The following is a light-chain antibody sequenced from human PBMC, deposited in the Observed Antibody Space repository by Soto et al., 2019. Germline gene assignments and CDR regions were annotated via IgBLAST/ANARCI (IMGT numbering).Light chain of an antibody. V-gene: IGLV2-14*01. J-gene: IGLJ1*01. CDR2: EVN. Sequence: QSSLTQPASVSGSPGQSITISCTGTNSDVAGYNYVSWYQQHPDKAPKLIIYEVNNRPSGVSNRFSGSKSGNTASLTISGLQAEDEAVYYCSSYTRSSTYVFGTGTKLTVL. CDR1: NSDVAGYNY. CDR3: SSYTRSSTYV.